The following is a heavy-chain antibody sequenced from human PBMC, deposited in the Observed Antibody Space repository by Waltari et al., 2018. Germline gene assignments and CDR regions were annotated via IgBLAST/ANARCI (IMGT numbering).Heavy chain of an antibody. CDR1: GFTFGSYC. J-gene: IGHJ4*02. D-gene: IGHD5-12*01. CDR3: AREEGDGYKFDY. V-gene: IGHV3-33*01. CDR2: IWYDGSNK. Sequence: QVQLVESGGGLVQPGRSLRLSCAAAGFTFGSYCLAWVRQAPGKGLEWVAVIWYDGSNKYYADSVKGRFTISRDNSKNTLYLQMNSLRAEDTAVYYCAREEGDGYKFDYWGQGTLVTVSS.